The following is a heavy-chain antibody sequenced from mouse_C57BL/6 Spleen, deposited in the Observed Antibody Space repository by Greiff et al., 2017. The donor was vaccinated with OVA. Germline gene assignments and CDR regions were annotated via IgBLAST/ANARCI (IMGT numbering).Heavy chain of an antibody. Sequence: QVQLKESGAELVRPGASVKLSCKASGYTFTDYYINWVKQRPGQGLEWIARIYPGSGNTYYNEKFKGKATLTAEKSSSTAYMQLSSLTSEDSAVYFCARSSIYYDYDGDWYFDVWGTGTTVTVSS. CDR3: ARSSIYYDYDGDWYFDV. J-gene: IGHJ1*03. V-gene: IGHV1-76*01. CDR2: IYPGSGNT. D-gene: IGHD2-4*01. CDR1: GYTFTDYY.